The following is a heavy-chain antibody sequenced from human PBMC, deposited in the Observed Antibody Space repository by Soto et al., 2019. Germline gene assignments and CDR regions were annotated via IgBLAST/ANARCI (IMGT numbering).Heavy chain of an antibody. J-gene: IGHJ5*02. D-gene: IGHD1-26*01. CDR3: ARDAGGLNSGSYWWFDP. V-gene: IGHV1-3*01. CDR2: INGDTGKA. Sequence: QVHLVQSGAEVRKPGASVKVSCKASGYNFSTYSMYWVRQAPGQRLEWMGWINGDTGKARYSQKYQGRLTITRDTSASTAYMELSSLRSDDTALFYCARDAGGLNSGSYWWFDPWGQGTLVPVSS. CDR1: GYNFSTYS.